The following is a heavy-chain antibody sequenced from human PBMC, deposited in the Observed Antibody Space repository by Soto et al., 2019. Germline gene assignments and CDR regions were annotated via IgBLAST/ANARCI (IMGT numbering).Heavy chain of an antibody. V-gene: IGHV3-74*01. J-gene: IGHJ4*02. Sequence: GGPMTLSCAATRTTIGSVSMNWVSQATGKGLVWLSRIKSDGSDISYADSVKGRFTISRDNARNMLYLQMNSLRAEDTAIYYCTRGAYYYDSSGWGQGT. CDR3: TRGAYYYDSSG. CDR2: IKSDGSDI. D-gene: IGHD3-22*01. CDR1: RTTIGSVS.